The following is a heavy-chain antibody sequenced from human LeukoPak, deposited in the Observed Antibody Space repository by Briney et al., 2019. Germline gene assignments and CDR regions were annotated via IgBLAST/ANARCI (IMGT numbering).Heavy chain of an antibody. V-gene: IGHV3-48*01. J-gene: IGHJ4*02. Sequence: GGSLRLSCAASGFTFSSYSMNWVRQAPGKGLEWVSYISSSSSTIYYADSVKGRFTISRDNAKNSQYLQMNSLRAEDTAVYYCARSRRGGVWGSYRTFFDYWGQGTLVTVSS. CDR1: GFTFSSYS. CDR2: ISSSSSTI. D-gene: IGHD3-16*02. CDR3: ARSRRGGVWGSYRTFFDY.